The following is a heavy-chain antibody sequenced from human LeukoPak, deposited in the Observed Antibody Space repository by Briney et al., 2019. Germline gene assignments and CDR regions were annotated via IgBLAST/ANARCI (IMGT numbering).Heavy chain of an antibody. CDR3: ARDRDILTPAPFDY. J-gene: IGHJ4*02. V-gene: IGHV4-4*07. CDR1: GGSIRGYC. Sequence: SETLSLTCTVSGGSIRGYCWSWIRQPAGRGLEWIGRIYTSGSTNYNPSLKSRVTVSVDTAKNQVSLTLSSVTAADTAVYYCARDRDILTPAPFDYWGQGILVSVSS. D-gene: IGHD3-9*01. CDR2: IYTSGST.